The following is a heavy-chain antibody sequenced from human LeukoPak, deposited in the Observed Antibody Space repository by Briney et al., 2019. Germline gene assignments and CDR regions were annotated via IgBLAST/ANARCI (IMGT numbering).Heavy chain of an antibody. Sequence: AGGSLRLSCAASGFTFSSYAMSWVRQAPGKGLEWVSAISGSGGSTYYAHSVKVRFTISRDNSKNTLYRQINSLRAEDTAVYYCAIRERGYSWYDAFDIWGQGTMVTVSS. D-gene: IGHD5-18*01. CDR1: GFTFSSYA. J-gene: IGHJ3*02. CDR2: ISGSGGST. CDR3: AIRERGYSWYDAFDI. V-gene: IGHV3-23*01.